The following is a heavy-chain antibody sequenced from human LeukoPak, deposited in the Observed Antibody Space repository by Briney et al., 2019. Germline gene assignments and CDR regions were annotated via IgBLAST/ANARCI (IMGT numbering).Heavy chain of an antibody. CDR3: ARDHHSGYYVY. D-gene: IGHD3-22*01. Sequence: GGSLRLSCAASGFTFSSYWMTWVRQAPGKGLEWVANLNQDGSAKYYVDSVKGRFSISGDNAKNSLYLGMNSLRAEDTAVYYCARDHHSGYYVYWGQGTLVTVSS. V-gene: IGHV3-7*01. CDR1: GFTFSSYW. J-gene: IGHJ4*02. CDR2: LNQDGSAK.